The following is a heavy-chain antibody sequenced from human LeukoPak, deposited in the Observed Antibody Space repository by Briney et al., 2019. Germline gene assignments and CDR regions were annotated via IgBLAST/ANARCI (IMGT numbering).Heavy chain of an antibody. CDR2: ISWNSGSI. CDR1: GFTFDDYA. J-gene: IGHJ4*02. CDR3: AKDLTRPTDY. V-gene: IGHV3-9*01. Sequence: PGRSLRLSCAASGFTFDDYAMHWVRHAPGKGLEWVSGISWNSGSIGYADSVKGRFTTSRDNAKNSLYLQMNSLRAEDTALYYCAKDLTRPTDYWGQGTLVTVSS. D-gene: IGHD6-6*01.